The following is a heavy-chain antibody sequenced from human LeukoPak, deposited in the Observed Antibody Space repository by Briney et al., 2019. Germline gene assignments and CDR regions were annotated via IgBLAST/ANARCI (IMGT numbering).Heavy chain of an antibody. CDR3: ARYVTSGRSFDS. Sequence: SQTLSLTCAISGDSVSSSSATWNWFRQSPSRGLECLGRTYYRSKWYNDYAISVKSRITINPDTSKNQFPLQLNSVTPEDTAMYYCARYVTSGRSFDSWGQGTLVTVSS. J-gene: IGHJ4*02. D-gene: IGHD2-21*02. CDR2: TYYRSKWYN. V-gene: IGHV6-1*01. CDR1: GDSVSSSSAT.